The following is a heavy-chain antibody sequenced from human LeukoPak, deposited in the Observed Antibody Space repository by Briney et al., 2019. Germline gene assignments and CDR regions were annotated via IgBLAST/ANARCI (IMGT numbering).Heavy chain of an antibody. J-gene: IGHJ4*02. CDR1: GGSFSGYY. V-gene: IGHV4-34*01. D-gene: IGHD4-17*01. CDR3: ARGRDYGDIYYLLNFDY. CDR2: INHSGST. Sequence: SETLSLTCAVYGGSFSGYYWSWIRQPPGKGLEWIGEINHSGSTNYNPSLKSRVTISVDTSKNQFSLKLSSVTAADTAVYYCARGRDYGDIYYLLNFDYWGQETLVTVSS.